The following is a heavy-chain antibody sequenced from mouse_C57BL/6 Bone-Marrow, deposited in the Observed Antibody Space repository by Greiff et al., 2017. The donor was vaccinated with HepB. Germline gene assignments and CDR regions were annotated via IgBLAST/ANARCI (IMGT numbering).Heavy chain of an antibody. CDR1: GCTFTSYW. V-gene: IGHV1-69*01. J-gene: IGHJ4*01. Sequence: QVQLQQPGAELVMPGASVKLSCKASGCTFTSYWMHWVKQRPGQGLEWIGEIDPSDSYTNYNQKFKGKSTLTVDKSSSTAYMQLSSLTSEDSAVYYCARLYYYAMDYWGQGTSVTVSS. CDR2: IDPSDSYT. CDR3: ARLYYYAMDY.